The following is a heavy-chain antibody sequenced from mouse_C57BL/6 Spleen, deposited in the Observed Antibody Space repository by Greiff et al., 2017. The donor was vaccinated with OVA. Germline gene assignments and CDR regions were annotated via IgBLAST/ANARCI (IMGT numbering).Heavy chain of an antibody. CDR1: GYSFTSGYY. D-gene: IGHD2-3*01. Sequence: EVKLMESGPGLVKPSQSLSLTCSVTGYSFTSGYYWNWIRQFPGNKLEWMGFISYDGSNNYNPSLKNRISITRDTSKNKFYLKLNCVTTEDTAAYYCARGEDGYWPYWGQGTLVTVSA. CDR2: ISYDGSN. V-gene: IGHV3-6*01. CDR3: ARGEDGYWPY. J-gene: IGHJ3*01.